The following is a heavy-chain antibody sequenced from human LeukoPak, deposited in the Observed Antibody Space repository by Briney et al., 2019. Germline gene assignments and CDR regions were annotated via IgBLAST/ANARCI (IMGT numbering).Heavy chain of an antibody. Sequence: SETLSLTCTVSGGSISSYYWSWIRQPPGKGLEWIGYIYYSGSTNYNPSLKSRVTISVDTSKNQFSLKLSSVTAADTAVYYCARAGGSEYYFDYWGQGTLVTVSS. CDR3: ARAGGSEYYFDY. D-gene: IGHD3-10*01. CDR1: GGSISSYY. J-gene: IGHJ4*02. CDR2: IYYSGST. V-gene: IGHV4-59*01.